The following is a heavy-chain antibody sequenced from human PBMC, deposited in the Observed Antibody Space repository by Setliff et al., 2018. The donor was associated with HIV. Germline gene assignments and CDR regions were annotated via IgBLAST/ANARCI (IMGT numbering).Heavy chain of an antibody. CDR3: ARHQYSSGWFATILDY. CDR1: GGSISSYY. D-gene: IGHD6-19*01. CDR2: IFYTGST. Sequence: LSLTCTVSGGSISSYYWTWLRQFPGKGLEWIGFIFYTGSTTYNPSLNSRVTISVDTSKNQFSLKLSSVTAADTAVYYCARHQYSSGWFATILDYWGQGTLVTVSS. V-gene: IGHV4-59*08. J-gene: IGHJ4*02.